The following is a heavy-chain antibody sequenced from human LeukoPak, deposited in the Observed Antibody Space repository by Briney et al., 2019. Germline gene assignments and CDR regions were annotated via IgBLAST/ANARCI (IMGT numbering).Heavy chain of an antibody. CDR2: IYYTGNT. CDR3: ARGRVTYSAYYFDY. D-gene: IGHD2-15*01. CDR1: GDSITNYF. Sequence: SETLSLTCTVSGDSITNYFWSWIRQPPGKGLEWIGYIYYTGNTNYKPSLKSRVTISVDTSTNQFSLRLRSVTAADTAVYYCARGRVTYSAYYFDYWGRGTLVTVSS. V-gene: IGHV4-59*01. J-gene: IGHJ4*02.